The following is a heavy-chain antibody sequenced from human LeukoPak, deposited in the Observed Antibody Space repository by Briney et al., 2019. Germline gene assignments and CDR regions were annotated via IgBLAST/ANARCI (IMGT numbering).Heavy chain of an antibody. D-gene: IGHD6-19*01. CDR3: ASPGIAVSNDAFDI. Sequence: GGSLRLSCAPSGFTFSDHYMDWVRQAPGKGLEWVVRIGNKPNSYTTEYAASVKGRFTISRDDSKNSLYLQMNSLKTEDTAVYYCASPGIAVSNDAFDIWGQGTMVTVSS. J-gene: IGHJ3*02. V-gene: IGHV3-72*01. CDR1: GFTFSDHY. CDR2: IGNKPNSYTT.